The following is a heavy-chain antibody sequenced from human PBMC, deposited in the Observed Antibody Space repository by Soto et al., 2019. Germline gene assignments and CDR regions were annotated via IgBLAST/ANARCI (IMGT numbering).Heavy chain of an antibody. J-gene: IGHJ3*02. CDR3: ARQIWDMVRGVIEYAFDI. CDR1: GGSISSGGYS. V-gene: IGHV4-30-2*01. Sequence: QLKLQESGSGLVKPSQTLSLTCAVSGGSISSGGYSWSWIRQPPGKGLEWIGYIYHSGSTYYNPSFKSRGTISVDRSKNQCSLKLSSVTAADKAVYYCARQIWDMVRGVIEYAFDIWGQGTMVTVSS. CDR2: IYHSGST. D-gene: IGHD3-10*01.